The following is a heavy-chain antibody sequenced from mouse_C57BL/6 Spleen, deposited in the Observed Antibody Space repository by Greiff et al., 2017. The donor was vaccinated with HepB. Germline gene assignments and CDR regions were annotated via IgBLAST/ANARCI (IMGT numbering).Heavy chain of an antibody. CDR3: ARSGAYYSKYYFDY. CDR1: GYTFTSYW. V-gene: IGHV1-50*01. J-gene: IGHJ2*01. CDR2: IDPSDSYT. Sequence: VQLQQPGAELVKPGASVKLSCKASGYTFTSYWMQWVKQRPGQGLEWIGEIDPSDSYTNYNQKFKGKATLTVDTSSSTAYMQLSSLTSEDSAVYYCARSGAYYSKYYFDYWGQGTTLTVSS. D-gene: IGHD2-5*01.